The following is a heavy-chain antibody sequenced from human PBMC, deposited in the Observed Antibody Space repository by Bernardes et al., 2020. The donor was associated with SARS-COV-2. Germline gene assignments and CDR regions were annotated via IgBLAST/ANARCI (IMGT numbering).Heavy chain of an antibody. V-gene: IGHV3-30*14. CDR2: TSYDGDNK. CDR3: AGGDHPQGGDY. D-gene: IGHD3-10*01. CDR1: GFSFSTHA. Sequence: GGSLRLSCAASGFSFSTHAMHWVRRAPGKGLEWVAVTSYDGDNKYYADSVKGRFTISRDNSKNSLFLQMNSLRADDTAVYYCAGGDHPQGGDYWGQGTLVTVAS. J-gene: IGHJ4*02.